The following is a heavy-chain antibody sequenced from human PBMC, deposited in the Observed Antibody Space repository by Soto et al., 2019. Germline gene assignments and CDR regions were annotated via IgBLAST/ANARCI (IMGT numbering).Heavy chain of an antibody. J-gene: IGHJ5*02. CDR1: GYTFTGYY. CDR2: INPNSGGT. V-gene: IGHV1-2*04. CDR3: AIGRPQRYYYDSSGSYWFDP. D-gene: IGHD3-22*01. Sequence: GASVKVSCKASGYTFTGYYMHWVRQAPGQGLEWMGWINPNSGGTNYAQKFQGWVTMTRDTSISTAYMELSRLRSDDTAVYYCAIGRPQRYYYDSSGSYWFDPWGQGTLVTVSS.